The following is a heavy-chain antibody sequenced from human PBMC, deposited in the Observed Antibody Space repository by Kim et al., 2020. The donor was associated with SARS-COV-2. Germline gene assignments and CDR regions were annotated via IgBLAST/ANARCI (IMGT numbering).Heavy chain of an antibody. Sequence: GGSLRLSCAASGFTFSYYAMSWVRQAPGKGLEWVSGISGSGDSTYYAHSVKGRFTISRDNSKNTLYLQMSSLRAEDTALYYCAKALLVDHYDSRGSDGGYWGQGTLVTVSS. CDR1: GFTFSYYA. CDR2: ISGSGDST. V-gene: IGHV3-23*01. CDR3: AKALLVDHYDSRGSDGGY. D-gene: IGHD3-22*01. J-gene: IGHJ4*02.